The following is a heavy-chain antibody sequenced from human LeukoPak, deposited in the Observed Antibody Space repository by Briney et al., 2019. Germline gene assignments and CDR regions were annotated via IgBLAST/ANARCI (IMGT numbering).Heavy chain of an antibody. CDR2: INPYSGGT. J-gene: IGHJ4*02. CDR1: GYTFTGYY. V-gene: IGHV1-2*02. D-gene: IGHD1-20*01. CDR3: ARDRVSITGTMREFVY. Sequence: GASVKVSCKASGYTFTGYYMHWVRQAPGQGLEWMGWINPYSGGTNYAQKFQGRVTMTRDTSISTAYMELSRLRSDDTAVYYCARDRVSITGTMREFVYWGQGTLVTVAS.